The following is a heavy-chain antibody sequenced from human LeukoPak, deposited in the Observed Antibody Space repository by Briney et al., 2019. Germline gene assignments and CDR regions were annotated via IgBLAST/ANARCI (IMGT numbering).Heavy chain of an antibody. J-gene: IGHJ4*02. CDR3: ARGIGGNTSNY. CDR2: ISYDGSNK. D-gene: IGHD4-23*01. CDR1: GFSFRNSW. V-gene: IGHV3-30-3*01. Sequence: GGSLRLSCAASGFSFRNSWMSWVRQAPGKGLEWVAVISYDGSNKYYADSVKGRFTISRDNSKNTLYLQMNSLRAEDTAVYYCARGIGGNTSNYWGQGTLVTVSS.